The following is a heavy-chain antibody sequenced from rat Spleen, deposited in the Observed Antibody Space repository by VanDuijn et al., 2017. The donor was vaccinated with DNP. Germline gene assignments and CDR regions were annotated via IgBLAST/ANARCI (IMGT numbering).Heavy chain of an antibody. CDR3: AKADGGP. J-gene: IGHJ2*01. V-gene: IGHV5-58*01. CDR1: GFTFNNYW. CDR2: INTDGGST. Sequence: EVQLVESGGDLVQPGRSLKLSCVASGFTFNNYWMTWIRQVPGKGLEWVASINTDGGSTYYPDSVKGRFTISRDNAENTVYLQMNSLRSEDTATYYCAKADGGPGGQGVMVTVSS. D-gene: IGHD1-11*01.